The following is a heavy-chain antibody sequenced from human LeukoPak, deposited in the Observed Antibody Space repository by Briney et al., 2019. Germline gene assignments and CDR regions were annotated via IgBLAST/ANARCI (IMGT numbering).Heavy chain of an antibody. CDR1: GDSVSSNNYY. V-gene: IGHV4-39*07. Sequence: SETLSLTCTVSGDSVSSNNYYWSWIRQPPGKGLEWIGEINHSGSTNYNPSLKSRVTISVDTSKNQFSLKLSSVTAADTAVYYCARGLTIDYWGQGTLVTVSS. CDR2: INHSGST. CDR3: ARGLTIDY. J-gene: IGHJ4*02. D-gene: IGHD4-11*01.